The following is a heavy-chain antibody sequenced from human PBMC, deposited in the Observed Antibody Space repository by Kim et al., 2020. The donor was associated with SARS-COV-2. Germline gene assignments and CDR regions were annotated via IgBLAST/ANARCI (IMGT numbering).Heavy chain of an antibody. D-gene: IGHD5-18*01. CDR1: GYSFTSYW. CDR2: IDPSDSYT. CDR3: ARHGDTAMVEFDY. Sequence: GESLKISCKGSGYSFTSYWISWVRQMPGKGLEWMGRIDPSDSYTNYSPSFQGHVTISADKSISTAYLQWSSLKASDTAMYYCARHGDTAMVEFDYWGQGTLVTVSS. J-gene: IGHJ4*02. V-gene: IGHV5-10-1*01.